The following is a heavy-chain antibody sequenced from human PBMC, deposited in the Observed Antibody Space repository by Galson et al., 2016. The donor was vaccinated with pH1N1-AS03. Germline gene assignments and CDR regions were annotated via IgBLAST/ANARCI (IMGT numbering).Heavy chain of an antibody. V-gene: IGHV1-18*01. CDR2: ISAYSGNT. D-gene: IGHD4-17*01. J-gene: IGHJ4*02. CDR1: GYTFTNFG. Sequence: SVKVSCKASGYTFTNFGITWVRQAPGQGLEWLGWISAYSGNTVYAQSLQGRVSMTTDPSTSTAYMELTSLTSDDTAIYYCARDLRSDFGNSCVAGVQFGRYWGQGTLVTVSS. CDR3: ARDLRSDFGNSCVAGVQFGRY.